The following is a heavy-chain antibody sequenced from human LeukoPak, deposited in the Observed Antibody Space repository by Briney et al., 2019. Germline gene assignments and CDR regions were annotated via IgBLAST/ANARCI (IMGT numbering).Heavy chain of an antibody. V-gene: IGHV4-59*01. CDR1: DDSITMYY. J-gene: IGHJ3*02. CDR2: IYYSGST. Sequence: PSETLSLTCSVSDDSITMYYWTWIRQPPGKGLEWIGYIYYSGSTNYNPSLKSRVTISVGTSKNQFSLKLSSVTAADTAVYYCARRANAFDIWGQGTMVTVSS. CDR3: ARRANAFDI.